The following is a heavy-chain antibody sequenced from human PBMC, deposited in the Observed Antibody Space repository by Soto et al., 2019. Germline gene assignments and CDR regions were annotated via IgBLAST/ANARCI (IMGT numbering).Heavy chain of an antibody. J-gene: IGHJ6*02. CDR2: ISYDGSNK. D-gene: IGHD2-15*01. CDR1: GFTFSSYG. CDR3: AKDLPASAKNHYYYYGMDV. V-gene: IGHV3-30*18. Sequence: GGSLRLSCAASGFTFSSYGMHWVRQAPGKGLEWVAVISYDGSNKYYADSVKGRFTISRDNSKNTLYLQMNSLRAEDTAVYYCAKDLPASAKNHYYYYGMDVWGQGTTVTVSS.